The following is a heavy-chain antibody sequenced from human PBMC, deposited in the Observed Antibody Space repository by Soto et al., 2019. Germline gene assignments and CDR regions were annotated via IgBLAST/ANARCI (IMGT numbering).Heavy chain of an antibody. CDR1: EFTFSTYA. J-gene: IGHJ4*02. D-gene: IGHD3-22*01. V-gene: IGHV3-23*01. Sequence: EVQLLESGGGLVQPGGSLRLSCAASEFTFSTYAIACVRQAPGEGQEWVSAVSGSGAGAYVADSVSGRFSISRDNSKNTVDLQTSVLRGEDTALYYCAKAFDVSGYYYERAFDFWGQGTLVTVSS. CDR2: VSGSGAGA. CDR3: AKAFDVSGYYYERAFDF.